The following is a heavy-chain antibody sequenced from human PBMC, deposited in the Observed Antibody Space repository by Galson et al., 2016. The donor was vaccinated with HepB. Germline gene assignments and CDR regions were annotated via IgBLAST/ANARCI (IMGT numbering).Heavy chain of an antibody. V-gene: IGHV4-34*01. Sequence: SETLSLTCDVSGGSFSGDYWSWIRQPPGKGLEWIGEIDHRGYTNYNPSLESRVAISVDTSKNQFSLRLTSVSAADTALYYCARGQGENRLNMVRGRLTEGYQYKGMDVWGQGTTVTVSS. CDR3: ARGQGENRLNMVRGRLTEGYQYKGMDV. CDR1: GGSFSGDY. J-gene: IGHJ6*02. CDR2: IDHRGYT. D-gene: IGHD3-10*01.